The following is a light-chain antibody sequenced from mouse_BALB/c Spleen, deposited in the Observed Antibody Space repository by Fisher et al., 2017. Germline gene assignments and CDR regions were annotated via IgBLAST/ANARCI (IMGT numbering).Light chain of an antibody. CDR1: QGISSN. J-gene: IGKJ1*01. Sequence: DIVMTQTPSSMSVSLGDTVSITCHASQGISSNIGWLQQKPGKSFKGLIYHGTNLEDGVPSRFSGSGSGADYSLTISSLESEDFADYYCLQYASYPRTFGGGTKLEIK. CDR3: LQYASYPRT. CDR2: HGT. V-gene: IGKV14-100*01.